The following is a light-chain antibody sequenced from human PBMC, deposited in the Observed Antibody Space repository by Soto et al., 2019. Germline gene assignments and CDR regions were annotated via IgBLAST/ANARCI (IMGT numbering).Light chain of an antibody. V-gene: IGLV2-14*01. CDR1: SSDVGGYNY. Sequence: QSVLTQPASVSGSPGQSITISCTGTSSDVGGYNYVSWYQQHPGKAPQLMIFEVSSRPSGVSNRFSGSKSGNTASLTISGLQAEDEADYYCSSYTGSSTLVFGGGTKLTVL. CDR3: SSYTGSSTLV. CDR2: EVS. J-gene: IGLJ3*02.